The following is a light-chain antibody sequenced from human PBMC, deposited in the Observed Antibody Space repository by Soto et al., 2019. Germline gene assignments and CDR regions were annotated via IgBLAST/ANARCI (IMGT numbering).Light chain of an antibody. V-gene: IGKV3-20*01. CDR1: QSVSRSF. Sequence: EIVLTQSPGTLSLSPGARATLSCRASQSVSRSFLAWYHQKPGQPPRLLIYGASSRATGTPDRFSGGGSGTDFTLTISRLEPEDFATYYCQHYNSYSEAFGQGTKVELK. CDR2: GAS. CDR3: QHYNSYSEA. J-gene: IGKJ1*01.